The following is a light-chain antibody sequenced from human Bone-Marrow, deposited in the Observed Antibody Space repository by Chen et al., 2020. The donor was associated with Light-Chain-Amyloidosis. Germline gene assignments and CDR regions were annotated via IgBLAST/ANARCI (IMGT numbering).Light chain of an antibody. CDR3: QVWERSSDRPV. CDR1: NIGSTS. J-gene: IGLJ3*02. V-gene: IGLV3-21*02. Sequence: SYVLTQPSSVSVAPGQTATIACGGNNIGSTSVHWYQQTPGQAPLLVVYDDSDRPSGIPERLSGSNSGNTATLTISRVEAGDEGDYYCQVWERSSDRPVFGGGTKLTVL. CDR2: DDS.